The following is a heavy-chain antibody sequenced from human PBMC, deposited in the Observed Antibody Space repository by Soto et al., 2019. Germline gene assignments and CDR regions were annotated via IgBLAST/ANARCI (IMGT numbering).Heavy chain of an antibody. Sequence: QVQLQESGPGLVKPSETLSLTCTVSGGSISSYYWSWIRQPPGKGLEWIGYIYYSGSTNYNPSLERRVTMSVDTSKTQFSLKLSSVPAADTAVYYCASLWGWSVDYWGQGTLVTVSS. D-gene: IGHD3-16*01. V-gene: IGHV4-59*08. CDR2: IYYSGST. J-gene: IGHJ4*02. CDR3: ASLWGWSVDY. CDR1: GGSISSYY.